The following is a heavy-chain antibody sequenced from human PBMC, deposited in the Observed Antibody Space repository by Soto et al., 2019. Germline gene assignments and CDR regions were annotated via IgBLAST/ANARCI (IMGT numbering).Heavy chain of an antibody. CDR2: IYSGGST. CDR3: ARDRVAAAGTRMFY. Sequence: EVQLVESGGGLVQPGGSLRLSCAASGFTVSSNYMSWVRQAPGKGLEWVSVIYSGGSTYYADSVKGRFTISRDNSKNTLYLQMNSLRAGDTAVYYCARDRVAAAGTRMFYWGQGTLVTVSS. CDR1: GFTVSSNY. J-gene: IGHJ4*02. V-gene: IGHV3-66*01. D-gene: IGHD6-13*01.